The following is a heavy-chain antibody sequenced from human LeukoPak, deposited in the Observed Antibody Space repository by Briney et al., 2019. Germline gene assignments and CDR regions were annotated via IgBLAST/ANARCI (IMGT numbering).Heavy chain of an antibody. J-gene: IGHJ4*02. D-gene: IGHD3-10*01. CDR3: ASRMVRGDYYFDY. CDR1: GASISSSKW. Sequence: SETLSLTCGVSGASISSSKWWSWVRQPPGKGLEWIGEIYHSGSANYNPSLESRVTISVDTSKNQFSLSLSSVTAADTAVYYCASRMVRGDYYFDYWGQGTVDTVSS. CDR2: IYHSGSA. V-gene: IGHV4-4*02.